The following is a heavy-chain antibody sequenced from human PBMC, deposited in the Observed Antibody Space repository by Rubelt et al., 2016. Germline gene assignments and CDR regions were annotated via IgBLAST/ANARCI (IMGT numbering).Heavy chain of an antibody. D-gene: IGHD2-2*02. V-gene: IGHV3-7*01. CDR1: GFTFSSYW. J-gene: IGHJ3*02. Sequence: EVQLVESGGGLVQPGGSLRLSCAASGFTFSSYWMSWVRQAPGKGLAWLATIKQDGSEEYYVDSVKGRFTISRDKAKNSLYLQMNSLRAGDTAVYYCARGKCSSTSCYRIDAFDIWGQGTMVTVSS. CDR2: IKQDGSEE. CDR3: ARGKCSSTSCYRIDAFDI.